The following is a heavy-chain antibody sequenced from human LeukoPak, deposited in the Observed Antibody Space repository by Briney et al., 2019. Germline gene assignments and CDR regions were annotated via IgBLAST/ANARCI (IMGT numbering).Heavy chain of an antibody. CDR1: GFTFDDYA. V-gene: IGHV3-9*01. CDR2: ISWNSGSI. Sequence: GRSLRLSCAASGFTFDDYAMHWVRQAPGKGLEWVSGISWNSGSIGYADSVKGRFTISRDNAKNSLNLQMNSLRDEDTALYYCANATTRLAYIMDVWGQGTKVTVSS. J-gene: IGHJ6*02. D-gene: IGHD1-14*01. CDR3: ANATTRLAYIMDV.